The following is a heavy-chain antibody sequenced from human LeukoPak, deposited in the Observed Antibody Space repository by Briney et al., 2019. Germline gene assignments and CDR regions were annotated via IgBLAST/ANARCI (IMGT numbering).Heavy chain of an antibody. D-gene: IGHD3-3*01. V-gene: IGHV1-3*01. CDR2: INGGNGNT. CDR3: AREHDSWSGYSFDY. CDR1: GYTFSNYA. Sequence: ASVKVSCKASGYTFSNYAIHWVRQAPGQRLEWMGWINGGNGNTKYSQRFQGRVTITRDTSASTAYMELSSLRFEDTAVYYCAREHDSWSGYSFDYWGQGTLVTVSS. J-gene: IGHJ4*02.